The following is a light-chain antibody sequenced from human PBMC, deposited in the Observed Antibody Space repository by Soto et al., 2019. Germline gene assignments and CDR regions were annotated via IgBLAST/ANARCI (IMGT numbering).Light chain of an antibody. CDR3: GTWDSSLSAGV. Sequence: QSVLPQPHSVSAAPGQTVNISCSGRSSKIGDNYVSWYQQLQGTAPKLLIYDNDNRPSGIPDRFSGSKSGTSATLGITGLQTGDEADYYCGTWDSSLSAGVFGGGTKLTVL. J-gene: IGLJ3*02. V-gene: IGLV1-51*01. CDR2: DND. CDR1: SSKIGDNY.